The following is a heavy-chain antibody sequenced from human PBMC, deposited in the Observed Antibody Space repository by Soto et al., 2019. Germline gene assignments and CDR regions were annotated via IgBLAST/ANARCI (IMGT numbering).Heavy chain of an antibody. CDR3: AKEGAGSGIEADGGYFQH. V-gene: IGHV3-9*01. D-gene: IGHD6-13*01. J-gene: IGHJ1*01. CDR1: GFTFDDYA. CDR2: ISWNSGSI. Sequence: EVQLVESGGGLVQPGRSLRLSCAASGFTFDDYAMHWVRQAPGKGLEWVSGISWNSGSIGYADSVKGRFTMSRDNAKNYLYLQMNSLRAEDTALYYCAKEGAGSGIEADGGYFQHWGQGTLVTVSS.